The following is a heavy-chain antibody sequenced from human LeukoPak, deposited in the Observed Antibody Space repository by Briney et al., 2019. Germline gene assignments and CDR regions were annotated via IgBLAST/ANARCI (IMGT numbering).Heavy chain of an antibody. CDR1: GGSIRSYY. J-gene: IGHJ4*02. D-gene: IGHD3-22*01. CDR2: IHYSGST. Sequence: SETLSLTCTVSGGSIRSYYWSWIRQPPGRGLKWIGYIHYSGSTDYNPSLKSRVSTSVDTSRNQFSLKMSYVTAADTAVYYCARDPRLLYDSSGYYLGYWGQGTLVTVSS. V-gene: IGHV4-59*01. CDR3: ARDPRLLYDSSGYYLGY.